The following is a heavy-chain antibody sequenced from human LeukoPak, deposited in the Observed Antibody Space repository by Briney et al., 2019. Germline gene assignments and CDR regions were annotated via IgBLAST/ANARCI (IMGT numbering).Heavy chain of an antibody. J-gene: IGHJ6*02. Sequence: PGGSLRLSCAASGFTFSNYAMSWVRQAPGKGLEGVSTIGDSGGSTYYADSVKGRFTISRDNSKNTLYLQMDSLRAEDTAIHYCAKVPYSDYGAGRPPFMDVWGQGTTVAVSS. D-gene: IGHD3-10*01. CDR2: IGDSGGST. V-gene: IGHV3-23*01. CDR3: AKVPYSDYGAGRPPFMDV. CDR1: GFTFSNYA.